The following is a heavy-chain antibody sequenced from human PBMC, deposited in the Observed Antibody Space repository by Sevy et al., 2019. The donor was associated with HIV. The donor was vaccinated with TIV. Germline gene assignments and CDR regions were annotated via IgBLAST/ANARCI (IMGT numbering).Heavy chain of an antibody. V-gene: IGHV1-2*06. Sequence: ASVKVSCKASGYTFTGYYIHWVRQAPGQGLEWMGRMNPKTGNSDQMRKFQDRVTMTADRSISTAYMELSSLTSDDAAVYFCARGDIRHFDGTTVGAFDFWGQGTVVTVSS. CDR3: ARGDIRHFDGTTVGAFDF. D-gene: IGHD3-9*01. CDR1: GYTFTGYY. J-gene: IGHJ3*01. CDR2: MNPKTGNS.